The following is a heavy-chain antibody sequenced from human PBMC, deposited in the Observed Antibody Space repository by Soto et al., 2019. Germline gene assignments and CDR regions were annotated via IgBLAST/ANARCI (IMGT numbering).Heavy chain of an antibody. Sequence: SETLSLTCTVSGDSISSDGYYWILIRQHPGKGLEWIGYIYHSGNTYYNPSLKSRVTISADTSKNQVSLKVSSVTAADTAVYYCAREAAVEGMDVWGQGTTVTVSS. V-gene: IGHV4-31*03. J-gene: IGHJ6*02. D-gene: IGHD2-15*01. CDR2: IYHSGNT. CDR1: GDSISSDGYY. CDR3: AREAAVEGMDV.